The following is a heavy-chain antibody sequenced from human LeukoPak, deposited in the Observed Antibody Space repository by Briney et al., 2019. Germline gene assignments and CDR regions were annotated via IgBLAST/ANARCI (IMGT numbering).Heavy chain of an antibody. V-gene: IGHV3-30*18. J-gene: IGHJ4*02. Sequence: GGSLRLSCAASGFTFRNYNMHWVRQTPGQGLEWVAVISFDGANNFHADSVKGRFTISRDNSKNTLYLQMNSLRAEDTAVYYCAKVRGPIAVAAFNDYWGQGTLVTVSS. CDR3: AKVRGPIAVAAFNDY. D-gene: IGHD6-19*01. CDR1: GFTFRNYN. CDR2: ISFDGANN.